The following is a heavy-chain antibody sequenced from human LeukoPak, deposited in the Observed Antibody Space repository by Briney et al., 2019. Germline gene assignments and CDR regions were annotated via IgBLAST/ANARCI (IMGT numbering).Heavy chain of an antibody. J-gene: IGHJ4*02. Sequence: GASVKVSCKASGGTFSSYAISWVRQAPGQGLEWMGRIIPILGIANYAQKFQGRVTITADKSTSTAYMELSSLRSEDTAVYYCARVECSGGSCYIPTDCWGQGTLVTVSS. CDR1: GGTFSSYA. CDR2: IIPILGIA. D-gene: IGHD2-15*01. V-gene: IGHV1-69*04. CDR3: ARVECSGGSCYIPTDC.